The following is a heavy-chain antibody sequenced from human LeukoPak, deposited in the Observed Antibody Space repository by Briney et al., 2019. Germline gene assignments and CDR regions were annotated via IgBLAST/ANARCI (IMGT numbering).Heavy chain of an antibody. CDR2: INPSDSYT. J-gene: IGHJ5*02. CDR1: GYTFSNNW. CDR3: ARGLGWLDP. Sequence: GESLQISCQGSGYTFSNNWITWVRQLPGKGLEWMGKINPSDSYTDYNPPFQGHVTISTDKSISTAYLQWSSLKASDTAIYYCARGLGWLDPWGQGTLVTVSS. V-gene: IGHV5-10-1*01.